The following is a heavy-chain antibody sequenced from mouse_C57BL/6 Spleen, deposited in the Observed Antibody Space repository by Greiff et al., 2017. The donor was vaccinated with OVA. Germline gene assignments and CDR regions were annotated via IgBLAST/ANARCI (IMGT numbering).Heavy chain of an antibody. CDR3: ARRFYYYAMDY. V-gene: IGHV1-26*01. J-gene: IGHJ4*01. Sequence: VQLQQSGPELVKPGASVKISCKASGYTFTDYYMNWVKQSHGKSLEWIGDINPNNGGTSYNQKFKGKATLTVDKSSSTAYMELRSLTSEDSAVYYCARRFYYYAMDYWGQGTSVTVSS. CDR1: GYTFTDYY. CDR2: INPNNGGT.